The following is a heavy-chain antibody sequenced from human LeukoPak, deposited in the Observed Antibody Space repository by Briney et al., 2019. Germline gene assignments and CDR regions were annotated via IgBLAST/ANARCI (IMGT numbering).Heavy chain of an antibody. J-gene: IGHJ4*02. Sequence: PGGSLRLSCAASGFTFSSYWMSWVRQAPGKGLEWVSGLSGSGGNTIYADSVKGRFTISRDNSKNTMFLQMNSLRAEDTAVYYCAKELSGGWPFDYWGQGTLVTVSS. CDR1: GFTFSSYW. CDR3: AKELSGGWPFDY. V-gene: IGHV3-23*01. CDR2: LSGSGGNT. D-gene: IGHD2-15*01.